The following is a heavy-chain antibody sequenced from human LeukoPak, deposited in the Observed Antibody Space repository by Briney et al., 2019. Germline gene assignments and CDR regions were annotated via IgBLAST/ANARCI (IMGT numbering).Heavy chain of an antibody. J-gene: IGHJ4*02. Sequence: PSETLSLTCSVSGDSISSYYWSWIRQSPGKGLEWIGYIYYTGSTNYNPSLKSRVTISVDTSKNQFSLKLSSVTAADTAVYYCARVLWFGELPLDYWGQGTLVTVSS. CDR3: ARVLWFGELPLDY. V-gene: IGHV4-59*12. CDR1: GDSISSYY. CDR2: IYYTGST. D-gene: IGHD3-10*01.